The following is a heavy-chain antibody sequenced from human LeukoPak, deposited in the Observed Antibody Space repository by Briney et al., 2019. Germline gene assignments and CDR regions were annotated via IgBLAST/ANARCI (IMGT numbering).Heavy chain of an antibody. D-gene: IGHD1-20*01. V-gene: IGHV3-30-3*01. CDR3: AKVKWKLIGYFDY. Sequence: GGSLRLSCAASGFTFSSYAMHWVRQAPGKGLEWVAVISYDGSNKYYADSVKGRFTISRDNSKNTLYLQMNSLRAEDTAVYYCAKVKWKLIGYFDYWGQGTLVTVSS. CDR2: ISYDGSNK. J-gene: IGHJ4*02. CDR1: GFTFSSYA.